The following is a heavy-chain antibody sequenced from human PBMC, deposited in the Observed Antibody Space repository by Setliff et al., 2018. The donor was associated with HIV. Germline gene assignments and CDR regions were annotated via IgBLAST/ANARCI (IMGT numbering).Heavy chain of an antibody. Sequence: GASVKVSCKVSGYSLTELSMHWVRQAPGKGLEWMGGFDPDDGETVYAQQFQGRVTMTEDTSTDTAYMELTSLRSEDTAAYYCASGRGSDAIAIDYWGQGTPVTVSS. V-gene: IGHV1-24*01. D-gene: IGHD6-25*01. CDR3: ASGRGSDAIAIDY. J-gene: IGHJ4*02. CDR2: FDPDDGET. CDR1: GYSLTELS.